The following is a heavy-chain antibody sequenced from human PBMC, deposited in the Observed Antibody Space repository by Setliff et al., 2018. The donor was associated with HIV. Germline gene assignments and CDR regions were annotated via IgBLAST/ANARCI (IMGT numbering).Heavy chain of an antibody. CDR2: IIPIFGTP. CDR1: GGTFSTYT. J-gene: IGHJ3*02. CDR3: ARSVWAVVVPTDPAVDAFAI. D-gene: IGHD2-2*01. V-gene: IGHV1-69*08. Sequence: VKVSCKTSGGTFSTYTIAWVRQAPGQGLEWMGRIIPIFGTPNYAQKFQGRVTITADKSTSTVYLDLRSLTSEDTAMYYCARSVWAVVVPTDPAVDAFAIWGQGTMVTVSS.